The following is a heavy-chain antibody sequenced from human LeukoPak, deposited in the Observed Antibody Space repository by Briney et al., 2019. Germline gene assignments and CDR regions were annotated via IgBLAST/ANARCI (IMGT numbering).Heavy chain of an antibody. CDR3: ARPRAVRGGFDY. CDR1: GYTFTSYY. V-gene: IGHV1-46*01. Sequence: ASVKVSCKASGYTFTSYYMHWVRQAPGQGLEWMGIINPSGGSTSYAQKFQGRVTMTTDTSTSTVYMELSSLRSEDTAVYYCARPRAVRGGFDYWGQGTLVTVSS. D-gene: IGHD3-10*01. CDR2: INPSGGST. J-gene: IGHJ4*02.